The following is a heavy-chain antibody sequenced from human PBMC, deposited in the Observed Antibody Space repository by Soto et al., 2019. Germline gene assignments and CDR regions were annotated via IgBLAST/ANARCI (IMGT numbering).Heavy chain of an antibody. CDR2: ISSSSGTI. CDR3: ARGTYRSKTDFDY. J-gene: IGHJ4*02. Sequence: PGGSLRLSCAASGFTFSDYYMTWIRQAPGSGLEWVSYISSSSGTISYANSVKGRFTVSRDNAQNSLYLQMTSLRAEDTAVYYCARGTYRSKTDFDYWGQGTLVTVSS. D-gene: IGHD6-13*01. CDR1: GFTFSDYY. V-gene: IGHV3-11*01.